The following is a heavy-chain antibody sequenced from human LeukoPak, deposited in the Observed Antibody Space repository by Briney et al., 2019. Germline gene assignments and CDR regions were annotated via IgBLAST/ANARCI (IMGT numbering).Heavy chain of an antibody. J-gene: IGHJ4*02. CDR3: ARVPAPYAKDTSGYDS. CDR1: GGSISDAAYY. D-gene: IGHD3-22*01. CDR2: IYYSGST. V-gene: IGHV4-31*03. Sequence: SETLSLTCTVSGGSISDAAYYWSWIRQHPGEGLKWIVYIYYSGSTSYNPSLKSRVTISVDTSKNQFSLKLTSVTAAATAVYYCARVPAPYAKDTSGYDSWGQGTLVTVS.